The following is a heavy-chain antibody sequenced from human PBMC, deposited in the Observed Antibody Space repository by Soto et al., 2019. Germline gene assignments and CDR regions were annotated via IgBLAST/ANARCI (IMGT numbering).Heavy chain of an antibody. V-gene: IGHV4-34*01. CDR3: ARGQRITIFGVVKNGMDV. Sequence: LSLTCAVYGGSFSGYYWSWIRQPPGKGLEWIGEINHSGSTNYNPSLKSRVTISVDTSKNQFSLKLSSVTAADTAVYYCARGQRITIFGVVKNGMDVWGQGTTVTVSS. CDR1: GGSFSGYY. J-gene: IGHJ6*02. CDR2: INHSGST. D-gene: IGHD3-3*01.